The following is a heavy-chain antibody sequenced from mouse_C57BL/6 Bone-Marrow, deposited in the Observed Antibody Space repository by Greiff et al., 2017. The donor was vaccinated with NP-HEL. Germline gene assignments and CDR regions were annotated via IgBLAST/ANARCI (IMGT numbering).Heavy chain of an antibody. CDR1: GYTFTDYY. J-gene: IGHJ4*01. CDR2: INPYNGGT. Sequence: EVQLQQSGPVLVKPGASVKMSCKASGYTFTDYYMNWVKQSHGKSLEWIGVINPYNGGTSYNQKFKGKATLTVDKSSSTAYMELNSLTSEDSAVYYCARSFPGSSYAMDYWGQGTSVTVSS. CDR3: ARSFPGSSYAMDY. D-gene: IGHD1-1*01. V-gene: IGHV1-19*01.